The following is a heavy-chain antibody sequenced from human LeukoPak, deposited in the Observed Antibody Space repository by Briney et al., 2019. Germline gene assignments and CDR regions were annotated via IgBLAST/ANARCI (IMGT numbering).Heavy chain of an antibody. CDR3: ARASWIQLWSPDY. Sequence: GGSLRLSCAASGFTFSSYSMNWVRQAPGKGLEWVSYISSSSSTIYYADSVKGRFTISRDNAKNSLYLQMNSLRAEDTAVYYCARASWIQLWSPDYWGQGTLVTVSS. CDR1: GFTFSSYS. J-gene: IGHJ4*02. D-gene: IGHD5-18*01. CDR2: ISSSSSTI. V-gene: IGHV3-48*04.